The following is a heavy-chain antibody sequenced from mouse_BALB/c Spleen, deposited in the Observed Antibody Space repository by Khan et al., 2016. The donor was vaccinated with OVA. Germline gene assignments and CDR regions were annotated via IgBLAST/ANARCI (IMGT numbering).Heavy chain of an antibody. D-gene: IGHD2-14*01. J-gene: IGHJ4*01. Sequence: QVQLKQSGPELKKPGETVKISCKASGYTFTNYGMNWVKQAPGKGLKWMGFINTYTGEPTYADDFKGRFAFSLETSASTAYLLLNTRINEDTFTYFRSRVGYSGTMDYWVKGTSVTASS. CDR2: INTYTGEP. CDR1: GYTFTNYG. V-gene: IGHV9-3-1*01. CDR3: SRVGYSGTMDY.